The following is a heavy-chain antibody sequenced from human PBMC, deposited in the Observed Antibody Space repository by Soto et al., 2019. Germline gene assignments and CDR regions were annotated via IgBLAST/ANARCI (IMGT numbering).Heavy chain of an antibody. D-gene: IGHD3-10*01. CDR2: ISYDGKQT. CDR3: ARDGWGSNWYFDL. CDR1: GFTFSSYA. J-gene: IGHJ2*01. V-gene: IGHV3-30*03. Sequence: WGSLRLSCAASGFTFSSYAMSWVRQAPGKGLEWVAVISYDGKQTYYADSVKGRFTISRDKSKRTLFLQMNSLRVDDTAVYYCARDGWGSNWYFDLWGRGTLVTVSS.